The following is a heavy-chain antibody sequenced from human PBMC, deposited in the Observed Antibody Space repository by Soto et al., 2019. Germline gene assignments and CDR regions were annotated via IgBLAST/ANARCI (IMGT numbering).Heavy chain of an antibody. J-gene: IGHJ5*01. CDR2: TYYRSNFYT. CDR1: RDSASTNSAT. Sequence: PSHTLSLTCAIYRDSASTNSATSHSITQSPSRGLECLGSTYYRSNFYTEYTVSVKERITISPDTSNNHLSLQLNSVTPDDTAVYYSGRLIGNTWLESWGQGLLVTVS. CDR3: GRLIGNTWLES. V-gene: IGHV6-1*01. D-gene: IGHD1-1*01.